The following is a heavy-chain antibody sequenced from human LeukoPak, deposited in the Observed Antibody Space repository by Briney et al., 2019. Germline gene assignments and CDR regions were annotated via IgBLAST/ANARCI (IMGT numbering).Heavy chain of an antibody. CDR1: GFTFSDYY. CDR2: MSNSGSTI. V-gene: IGHV3-11*01. J-gene: IGHJ4*02. D-gene: IGHD3-10*01. CDR3: ARGKTATGTGSAY. Sequence: PGRSLRLSCAASGFTFSDYYMNWLRQAPGKGLEWVSYMSNSGSTIYYADFAKGRFTISRDNAKNSLYLQMNSLRAEDTAVYYCARGKTATGTGSAYWGQGTLVTVSS.